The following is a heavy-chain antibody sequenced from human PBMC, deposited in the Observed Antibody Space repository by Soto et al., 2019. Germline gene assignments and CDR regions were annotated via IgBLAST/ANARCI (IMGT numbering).Heavy chain of an antibody. J-gene: IGHJ5*02. CDR3: ASLTYYYGSGSTNWFDP. D-gene: IGHD3-10*01. Sequence: TSETLSLTCTVSGGSISSYYWSWIRQHPGKGLEWIGYIYYSGSTNYNPSLKSRVTISVDTSKNQFSLKLSSVTAADTAVYYCASLTYYYGSGSTNWFDPWGQGTLVTVSS. CDR2: IYYSGST. CDR1: GGSISSYY. V-gene: IGHV4-59*08.